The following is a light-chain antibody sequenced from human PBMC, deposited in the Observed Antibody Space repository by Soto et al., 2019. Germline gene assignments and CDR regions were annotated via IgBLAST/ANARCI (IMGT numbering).Light chain of an antibody. CDR3: QQRSYWPWT. V-gene: IGKV3-11*01. CDR1: QSVSGY. Sequence: EIVMTQSPATLSLSPGERATLSCRASQSVSGYLVWYQQKPGQAPRVLIYDASDRATGIPARFSGGGSGTDFTLTISSLEPEDFAVYYCQQRSYWPWTFGRGTRVEI. J-gene: IGKJ1*01. CDR2: DAS.